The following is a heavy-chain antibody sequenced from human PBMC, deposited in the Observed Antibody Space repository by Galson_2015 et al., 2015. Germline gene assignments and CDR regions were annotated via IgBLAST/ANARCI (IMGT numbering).Heavy chain of an antibody. Sequence: SVKVSCKASGYTFTSYDINWVRQATGQGLEWMGWMNPNSGNTGYAQKFQGRVTMTRNTSISTAYMELSSLRSEDTAVYYCARRRRVSGAAIVVVPAAPFDPWGQGTLVTVSS. D-gene: IGHD2-2*01. V-gene: IGHV1-8*01. CDR3: ARRRRVSGAAIVVVPAAPFDP. CDR1: GYTFTSYD. J-gene: IGHJ5*02. CDR2: MNPNSGNT.